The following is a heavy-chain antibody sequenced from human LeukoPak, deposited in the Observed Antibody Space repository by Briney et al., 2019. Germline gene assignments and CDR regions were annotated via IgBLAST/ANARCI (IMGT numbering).Heavy chain of an antibody. V-gene: IGHV1-24*01. J-gene: IGHJ6*04. CDR3: ATSLVVVPAATGGEYYYYGMDV. Sequence: ASVKVSCKVSGYTLTELSMHWVRQAPGKGLEWMGGFDPEDGETIYAQKFQGRVTMTEDTSTDTAYMGLSSLRSEDTAVYYCATSLVVVPAATGGEYYYYGMDVWAKGPRSPSPQ. CDR2: FDPEDGET. CDR1: GYTLTELS. D-gene: IGHD2-2*01.